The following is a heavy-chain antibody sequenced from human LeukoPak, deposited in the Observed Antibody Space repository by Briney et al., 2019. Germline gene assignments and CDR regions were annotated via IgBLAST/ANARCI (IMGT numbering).Heavy chain of an antibody. CDR2: ISYSGST. J-gene: IGHJ4*02. Sequence: PSGTLSLTCTVSGDSISSYYWSWIRQPPGKGLEWIGYISYSGSTNYNPSLKSRVTISVDTSKNQFSLKLSSVTAADTAVYYCARLQQWLPADYWGQGTLVTVSS. CDR3: ARLQQWLPADY. D-gene: IGHD6-19*01. CDR1: GDSISSYY. V-gene: IGHV4-59*08.